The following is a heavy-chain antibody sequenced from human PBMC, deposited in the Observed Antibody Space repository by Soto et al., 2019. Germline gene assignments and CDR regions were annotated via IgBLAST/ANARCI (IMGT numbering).Heavy chain of an antibody. CDR1: GFTFDDYA. CDR3: AKDRRGASRSSRSYYYYNMDV. Sequence: EVQLVESGGGLVQPGRSLRLSCAASGFTFDDYAMHWVRQAPGKGLEWVSGISWNTGSIGYADAVKGRFTISRDNAKNALYLQMNSLRAEDTALYYCAKDRRGASRSSRSYYYYNMDVWGKGTTVTVSS. V-gene: IGHV3-9*01. CDR2: ISWNTGSI. J-gene: IGHJ6*03. D-gene: IGHD6-6*01.